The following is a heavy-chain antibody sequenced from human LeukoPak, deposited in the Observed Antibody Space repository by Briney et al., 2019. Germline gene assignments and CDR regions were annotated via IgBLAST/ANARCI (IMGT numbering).Heavy chain of an antibody. CDR1: GYTFITSD. V-gene: IGHV1-8*01. CDR2: IDPESGYT. Sequence: GASVKVSCKVSGYTFITSDINWVRQASGQGLEWMGYIDPESGYTTYAQKFQGRVTMTRDTSTSTAYMELSSLTPDDTAIYYCTRKLRLDEHWGQGTLVAVSS. CDR3: TRKLRLDEH. J-gene: IGHJ4*02. D-gene: IGHD1-7*01.